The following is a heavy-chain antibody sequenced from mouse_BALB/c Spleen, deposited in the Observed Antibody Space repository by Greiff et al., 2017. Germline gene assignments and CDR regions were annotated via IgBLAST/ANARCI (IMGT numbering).Heavy chain of an antibody. D-gene: IGHD1-1*01. J-gene: IGHJ3*01. CDR2: IYPGNSDT. V-gene: IGHV1-5*01. Sequence: EVKLQESGTVLARPGASVKMSCKASGYTFTSYWMHWVKQRPGQGLEWIGAIYPGNSDTSYNQKFKGKAKLTAVTSTSTAYMELSSLTNEDSAVYYCTREGYYGSREFSWFAYWGQGTLVTVSA. CDR1: GYTFTSYW. CDR3: TREGYYGSREFSWFAY.